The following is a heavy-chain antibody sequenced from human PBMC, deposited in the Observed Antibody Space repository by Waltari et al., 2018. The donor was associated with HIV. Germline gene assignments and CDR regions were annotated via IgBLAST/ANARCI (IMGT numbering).Heavy chain of an antibody. CDR3: AKDKRRYCSSTSCYYYFDY. D-gene: IGHD2-2*01. CDR1: GFTFVDYA. J-gene: IGHJ4*02. Sequence: EVQLVESGGGLVQPGRSLRLSCAVSGFTFVDYAMPWVRQAPGKGLEWVSGISWNSGRIGYADSVKGRFTISRDNAKNSLYLQMNSLRAEDTALYYCAKDKRRYCSSTSCYYYFDYWGQGTLVTVSS. CDR2: ISWNSGRI. V-gene: IGHV3-9*01.